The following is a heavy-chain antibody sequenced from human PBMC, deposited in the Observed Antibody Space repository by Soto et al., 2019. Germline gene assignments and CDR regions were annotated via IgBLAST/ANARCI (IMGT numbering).Heavy chain of an antibody. Sequence: GGSLRLSCAASGFTFSSYAMTWVRQAPGKGLEWVSTISGSGGSTYYADSVKGRFTISRDNYKKTLYLQMNGLRAEDTAVYYCAKEVATDFDCWGQGTLVTVSS. CDR2: ISGSGGST. CDR3: AKEVATDFDC. D-gene: IGHD5-12*01. CDR1: GFTFSSYA. J-gene: IGHJ4*02. V-gene: IGHV3-23*01.